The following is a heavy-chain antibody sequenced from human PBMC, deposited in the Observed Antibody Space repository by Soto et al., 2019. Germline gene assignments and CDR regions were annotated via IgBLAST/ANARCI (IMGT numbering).Heavy chain of an antibody. J-gene: IGHJ4*02. Sequence: PSETLSLTCTVSGGSICNYYWSWIRQPPGKGLEWIGYIHYSGNTKYNPSLKSRVTISADTSKDQFSLKLTSVTAADTAVYYCARGHYDFWSGYFATIDYWGQGTLVTVSS. CDR3: ARGHYDFWSGYFATIDY. CDR2: IHYSGNT. V-gene: IGHV4-59*08. CDR1: GGSICNYY. D-gene: IGHD3-3*01.